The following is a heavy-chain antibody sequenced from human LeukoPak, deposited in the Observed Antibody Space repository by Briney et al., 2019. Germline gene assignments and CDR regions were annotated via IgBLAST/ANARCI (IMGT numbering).Heavy chain of an antibody. CDR1: GFTFSSYA. V-gene: IGHV3-23*01. CDR2: ISGSGGST. J-gene: IGHJ4*02. Sequence: QPGGSLRLSCAGFTFSSYAMSWVRQAPGKGLEWVPAISGSGGSTYYADSVKGRFTISRDNSKNTLYLQMNSLRAEDTAVYYCAKDPRSYFDFWADWGQGTLVTVSS. CDR3: AKDPRSYFDFWAD. D-gene: IGHD3-3*01.